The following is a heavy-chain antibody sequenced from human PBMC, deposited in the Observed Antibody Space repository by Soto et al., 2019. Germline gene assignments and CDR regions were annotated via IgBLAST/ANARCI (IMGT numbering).Heavy chain of an antibody. D-gene: IGHD3-22*01. Sequence: ASVKVSCKASGGTFSSYAISWVRQAPGQGLEWMGGIIPIFGTANYAQKFQGRVTITADESTSTAYMELSSLRSEDTAVYYCASRSAASSTYYYDSSGYFDAFDIWG. CDR2: IIPIFGTA. J-gene: IGHJ3*02. V-gene: IGHV1-69*13. CDR3: ASRSAASSTYYYDSSGYFDAFDI. CDR1: GGTFSSYA.